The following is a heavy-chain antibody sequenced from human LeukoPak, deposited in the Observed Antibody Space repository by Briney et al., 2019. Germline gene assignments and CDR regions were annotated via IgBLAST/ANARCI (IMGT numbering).Heavy chain of an antibody. V-gene: IGHV3-7*01. D-gene: IGHD2-21*01. CDR1: GFTFTNHW. CDR2: MNPDGSHK. Sequence: GGSLRLPCAASGFTFTNHWMTWVRQAPGKGLEWVANMNPDGSHKYYMDFVEGRFTISRDNAKESLFLQMNNLRAEDTAVYFCARDRDSRNWFDPWGQGTLVIVSS. CDR3: ARDRDSRNWFDP. J-gene: IGHJ5*02.